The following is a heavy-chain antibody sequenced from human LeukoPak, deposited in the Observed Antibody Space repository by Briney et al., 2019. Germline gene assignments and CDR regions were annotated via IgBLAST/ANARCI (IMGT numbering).Heavy chain of an antibody. CDR3: ARTVSSGWTYYFDY. CDR1: GFSLSTSGMC. J-gene: IGHJ4*02. D-gene: IGHD6-19*01. Sequence: ESGPTLVNPTQTLTVTCTFSGFSLSTSGMCVSWIRQPPGKALEWLARIDWDDDKLFSTYLKTRLSISKDTSKNQVVLTMTNMDPVDTATYYCARTVSSGWTYYFDYWGQGTLVTVSS. CDR2: IDWDDDK. V-gene: IGHV2-70*17.